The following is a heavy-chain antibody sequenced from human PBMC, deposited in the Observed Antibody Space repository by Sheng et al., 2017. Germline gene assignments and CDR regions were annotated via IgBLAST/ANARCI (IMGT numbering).Heavy chain of an antibody. J-gene: IGHJ3*02. CDR2: ISSSGSTI. CDR3: ARRALGGWELMRAFDI. V-gene: IGHV3-48*03. CDR1: GFTFSSYE. Sequence: EVQLVESGGGLVQPGGSLRLSCAASGFTFSSYEMNWVRQAPGKGLEWVSYISSSGSTIYYADSVKGRFTISRDNAKNSLYLQMNSLRAEDTAVYYCARRALGGWELMRAFDIWGQGTMVTVSS. D-gene: IGHD1-26*01.